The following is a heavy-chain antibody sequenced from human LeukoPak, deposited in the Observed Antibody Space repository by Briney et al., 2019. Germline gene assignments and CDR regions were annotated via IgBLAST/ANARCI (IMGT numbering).Heavy chain of an antibody. D-gene: IGHD3-9*01. CDR2: IYYSGST. CDR1: GGSISSYY. J-gene: IGHJ4*02. V-gene: IGHV4-59*01. CDR3: ARGRYDILTGYSDPPGY. Sequence: PSETLSLTCTVSGGSISSYYWSWIRQPPGKGLEWIGYIYYSGSTNYNPSLKSRVTISVDTSKNQFSLKLSSVTAADTAVYYCARGRYDILTGYSDPPGYWGQGTLVTVSS.